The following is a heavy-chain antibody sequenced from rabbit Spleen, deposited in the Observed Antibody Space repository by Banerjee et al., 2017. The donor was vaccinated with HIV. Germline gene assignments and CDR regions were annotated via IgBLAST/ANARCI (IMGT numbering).Heavy chain of an antibody. CDR3: ARDLAAWNSGSYAFNL. CDR2: IYNGDGST. Sequence: EESGGDLVKPGASLTLTCKVSGFDFSSDAMCWVRQAPGKGPEFIACIYNGDGSTYYASWVNGRVTVSKTSSTTVTLRMTSLTGADTATYFCARDLAAWNSGSYAFNLWGQGTLVTVS. V-gene: IGHV1S47*01. D-gene: IGHD1-1*01. CDR1: GFDFSSDA. J-gene: IGHJ4*01.